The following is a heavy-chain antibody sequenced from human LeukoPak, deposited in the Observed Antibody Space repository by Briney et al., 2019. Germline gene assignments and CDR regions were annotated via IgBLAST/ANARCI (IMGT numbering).Heavy chain of an antibody. J-gene: IGHJ4*02. D-gene: IGHD3-10*01. CDR1: GGSISSYY. CDR2: IYYSGST. V-gene: IGHV4-59*12. Sequence: PSETLSLTCTVSGGSISSYYWSWIRQPPGKGLEWIGYIYYSGSTNYNPSLKSRVTISADTSKNQFSLRLSSVTAADTAVYFCARRSHGDGFDYWGQGTLVTVSS. CDR3: ARRSHGDGFDY.